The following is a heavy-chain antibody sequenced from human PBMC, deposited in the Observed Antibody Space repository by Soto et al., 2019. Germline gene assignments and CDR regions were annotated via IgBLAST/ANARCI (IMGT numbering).Heavy chain of an antibody. Sequence: GGSLRLSCAAFGFTFSNAWMSWVRQAPGKGLEWVGRIKSKTDGGTTDYAAPVKGRFTISRDDSKNTLYLQMNSLKTEDTAVYYCTTEGGLLRYFDWLPSTPTFDYWGQGTLVTVCS. D-gene: IGHD3-9*01. J-gene: IGHJ4*02. CDR1: GFTFSNAW. CDR3: TTEGGLLRYFDWLPSTPTFDY. CDR2: IKSKTDGGTT. V-gene: IGHV3-15*01.